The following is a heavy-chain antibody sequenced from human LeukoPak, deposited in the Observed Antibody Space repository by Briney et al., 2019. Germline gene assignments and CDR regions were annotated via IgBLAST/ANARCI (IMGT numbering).Heavy chain of an antibody. V-gene: IGHV5-51*01. CDR3: ARRPAGYYDFWSGYQGLYYFDY. D-gene: IGHD3-3*01. J-gene: IGHJ4*02. CDR1: GYSFTSYW. Sequence: GESLKISCKGSGYSFTSYWIGCVRQMPGKGLEWMGIIYPGDSDTRYSPSFQGQVTISADKSISTAYLQWSSLKASDTAMYYCARRPAGYYDFWSGYQGLYYFDYWGQGTLVTVSS. CDR2: IYPGDSDT.